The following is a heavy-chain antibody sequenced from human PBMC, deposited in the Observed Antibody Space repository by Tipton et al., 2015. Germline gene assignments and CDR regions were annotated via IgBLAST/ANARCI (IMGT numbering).Heavy chain of an antibody. V-gene: IGHV3-23*01. CDR3: ARGYRSAAN. Sequence: SLRLSCAATGFTFSTYAMSWVRQAPDKGLEWVSAISGSGGSIDYADSVKGRFIISRDISKNTLYLQMNRLRAEDTAIFYCARGYRSAANWGQGTLVTVSS. D-gene: IGHD6-25*01. CDR2: ISGSGGSI. CDR1: GFTFSTYA. J-gene: IGHJ4*02.